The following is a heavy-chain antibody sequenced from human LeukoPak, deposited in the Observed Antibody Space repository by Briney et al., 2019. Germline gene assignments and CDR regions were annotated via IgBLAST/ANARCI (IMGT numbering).Heavy chain of an antibody. J-gene: IGHJ4*02. CDR2: MSSYNGKT. CDR3: ARARPVDNMIVDSEGFDY. V-gene: IGHV1-18*01. Sequence: ASVKVSCKASGYTFTSYGISWVRHAPGQGLQWMGCMSSYNGKTNYAQKLQGRVTMTTHTSTSTAYMDPRSQRSNDTDACSCARARPVDNMIVDSEGFDYWGQGTLVPVSS. CDR1: GYTFTSYG. D-gene: IGHD3-22*01.